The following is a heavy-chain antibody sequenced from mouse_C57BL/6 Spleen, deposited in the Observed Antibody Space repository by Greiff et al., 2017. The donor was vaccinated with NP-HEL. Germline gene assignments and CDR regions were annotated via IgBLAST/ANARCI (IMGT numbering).Heavy chain of an antibody. V-gene: IGHV5-17*01. D-gene: IGHD4-1*01. CDR1: GFTFSDYG. J-gene: IGHJ2*01. CDR2: ISSGSSTI. Sequence: EVKLEESGGGLVKPGGSLKLSCAASGFTFSDYGMHWVRQAPEKGLEWVAYISSGSSTIYYADTVKGRFTISRDNAKNTLFLQMTSLRSEDTAMYYCKSSRQLTGTSDWFDYWGQGTTLTVSS. CDR3: KSSRQLTGTSDWFDY.